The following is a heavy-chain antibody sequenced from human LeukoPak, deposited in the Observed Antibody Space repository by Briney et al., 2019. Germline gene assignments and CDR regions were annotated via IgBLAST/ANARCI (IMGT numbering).Heavy chain of an antibody. V-gene: IGHV3-30*02. Sequence: GGSLRLSCAASGFTFSSYGMHWVRQAPGKGLEWVAFIRYDGSNKYYADSVKGRFTISRDNSRNTLYLQMNSLRAEDTAVYYCAKDLGYWGQGTLVTVSS. CDR2: IRYDGSNK. CDR3: AKDLGY. CDR1: GFTFSSYG. J-gene: IGHJ4*02.